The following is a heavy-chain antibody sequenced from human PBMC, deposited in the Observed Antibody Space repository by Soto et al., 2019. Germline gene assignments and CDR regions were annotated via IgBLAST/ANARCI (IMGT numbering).Heavy chain of an antibody. CDR3: ASGWIAVAGIIHYYGMDV. Sequence: PGGSLRLSCAASGFTFSNAWMNWVRQAPGKGLEWVGRIKSKTDGGTTDYAAPVKGRFTISRDDSKNTLYLQMNSLKTEDTAVYYCASGWIAVAGIIHYYGMDVWGQGTTVTVSS. D-gene: IGHD6-19*01. CDR1: GFTFSNAW. J-gene: IGHJ6*02. V-gene: IGHV3-15*07. CDR2: IKSKTDGGTT.